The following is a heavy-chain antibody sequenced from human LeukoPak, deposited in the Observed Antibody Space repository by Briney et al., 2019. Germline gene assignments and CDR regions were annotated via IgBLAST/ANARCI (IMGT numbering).Heavy chain of an antibody. Sequence: SETLSLTCTVSGGSISSSSYYWGWIRQPPGKGLEWIGSIYYSGSTYYNPSLKSRVTISVDTSKNQFSLKLSSVTAADTAVYYCASVLYRGVISHDAFDIWGQGTMVTVSS. CDR2: IYYSGST. D-gene: IGHD3-10*01. CDR1: GGSISSSSYY. J-gene: IGHJ3*02. V-gene: IGHV4-39*07. CDR3: ASVLYRGVISHDAFDI.